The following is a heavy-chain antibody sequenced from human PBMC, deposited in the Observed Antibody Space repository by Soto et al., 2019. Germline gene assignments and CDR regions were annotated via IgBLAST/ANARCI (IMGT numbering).Heavy chain of an antibody. V-gene: IGHV3-72*01. CDR1: GFTFSDHY. D-gene: IGHD2-15*01. CDR3: XXXXXXXXXXGCLHYYFDY. J-gene: IGHJ4*02. CDR2: TRNRANSYNT. Sequence: EVQLVESGGGLVQPGGSLRLSCAASGFTFSDHYMDWVRQAPGKGLEWVGRTRNRANSYNTEYAASVKGRFTISRDDSKNSLYLQXXXXXXXXXXXXXXXXXXXXXXXXGCLHYYFDYWGQGTLGTVSS.